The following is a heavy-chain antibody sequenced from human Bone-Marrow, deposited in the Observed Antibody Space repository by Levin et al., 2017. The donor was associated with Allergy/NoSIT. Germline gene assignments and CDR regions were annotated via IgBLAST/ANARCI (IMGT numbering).Heavy chain of an antibody. CDR1: GFTFSTYA. CDR3: VKGPRAVATIPSFFYGMDV. CDR2: ISGSGYTT. D-gene: IGHD5-24*01. J-gene: IGHJ6*02. Sequence: GSLRLSCVASGFTFSTYALNWVRQAPGKGLEWVLAISGSGYTTYEADSVKGRFSMSRDNSKNTMFLHMSNLRVEDTAVYYCVKGPRAVATIPSFFYGMDVWGQGTTVIVSS. V-gene: IGHV3-23*01.